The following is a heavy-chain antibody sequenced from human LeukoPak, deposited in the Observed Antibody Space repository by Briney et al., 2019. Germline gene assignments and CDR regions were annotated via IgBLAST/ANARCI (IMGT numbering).Heavy chain of an antibody. V-gene: IGHV3-48*01. CDR3: ARHWEEPELPSGDY. D-gene: IGHD1-7*01. CDR2: ISSSSSSI. CDR1: GFTFSSYS. Sequence: AGGSLRLSCAASGFTFSSYSMNWVRQAPGKGQERVSYISSSSSSIYYAESVKGRFTISRDNAKNSLYLQMNSLRAEDTAVYYCARHWEEPELPSGDYWGQGTLVTVSS. J-gene: IGHJ4*02.